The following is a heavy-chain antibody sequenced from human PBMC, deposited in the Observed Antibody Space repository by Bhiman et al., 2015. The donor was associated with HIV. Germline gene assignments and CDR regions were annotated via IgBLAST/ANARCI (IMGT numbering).Heavy chain of an antibody. Sequence: EVQLVESGGGLVQPGGGSLRLSCAASGFTFGSYGMAWVRQAPGKGLEWVSSISSSSSYIYYADSLKGRFTISRDNAKNSLYLQMNILRAEDTAVYFCARSGPTGGLIKMDRFDFWGQGTLVTVSS. J-gene: IGHJ4*02. CDR2: ISSSSSYI. D-gene: IGHD7-27*01. CDR3: ARSGPTGGLIKMDRFDF. V-gene: IGHV3-21*01. CDR1: GFTFGSYG.